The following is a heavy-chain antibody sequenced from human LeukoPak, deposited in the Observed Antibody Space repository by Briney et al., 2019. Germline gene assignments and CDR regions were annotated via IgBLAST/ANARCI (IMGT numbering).Heavy chain of an antibody. V-gene: IGHV4-39*01. CDR3: ARIDYDILTGYS. CDR1: GGSISSSNYY. J-gene: IGHJ5*02. D-gene: IGHD3-9*01. Sequence: SETLSLTRTVSGGSISSSNYYWGWIRQPPGKGLEWIGSMFYSGSTYYNPSLKSRVTISADMSKNQFSLKLSSVTAADTAVYYCARIDYDILTGYSWGQGTLVTVSS. CDR2: MFYSGST.